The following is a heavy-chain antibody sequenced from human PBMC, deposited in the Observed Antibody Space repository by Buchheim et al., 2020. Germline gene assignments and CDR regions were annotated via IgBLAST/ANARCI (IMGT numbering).Heavy chain of an antibody. Sequence: QVQLVQSGAEVKKPGASVKVSCKASGYTFTGYYMHWVRQAPGQGLEWMGWINPNSGGTNYAQKFQGWVTMTRDTSISPAYMELSRLRSDDTAVYYCARTGESDFWSGYHWDYGMDVWGQGTT. CDR1: GYTFTGYY. J-gene: IGHJ6*02. V-gene: IGHV1-2*04. CDR3: ARTGESDFWSGYHWDYGMDV. CDR2: INPNSGGT. D-gene: IGHD3-3*01.